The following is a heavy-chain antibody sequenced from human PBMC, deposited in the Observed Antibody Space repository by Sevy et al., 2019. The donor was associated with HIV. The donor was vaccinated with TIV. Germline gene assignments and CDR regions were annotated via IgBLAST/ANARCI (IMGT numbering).Heavy chain of an antibody. CDR2: IKQDGSEK. Sequence: GGCLRLSCAASGFTFSSYWMSCVRQAPGKGLERVANIKQDGSEKYYVDSVKGRFTISRYNAKNSLYLQMNSLRAEDTAEYHCARDPKYCSSTSSYHNWFDPWGQGTLVPVSS. CDR3: ARDPKYCSSTSSYHNWFDP. CDR1: GFTFSSYW. J-gene: IGHJ5*02. V-gene: IGHV3-7*01. D-gene: IGHD2-2*01.